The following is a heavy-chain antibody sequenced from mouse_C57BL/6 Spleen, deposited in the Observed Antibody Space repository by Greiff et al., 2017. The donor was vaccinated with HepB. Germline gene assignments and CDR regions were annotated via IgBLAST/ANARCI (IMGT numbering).Heavy chain of an antibody. CDR1: GFSFNTYA. Sequence: EVQGVESGGGLVQPKGSLKLSCAASGFSFNTYAMNWVRQAPGKGLEWVARIRSKSNNYATYYADSVKDRFTISRDDSESMLYLQMNNLKTEDTAMYYCVRSYYYGSSPDWYFDVWGTGTTVTVSS. CDR3: VRSYYYGSSPDWYFDV. V-gene: IGHV10-1*01. CDR2: IRSKSNNYAT. D-gene: IGHD1-1*01. J-gene: IGHJ1*03.